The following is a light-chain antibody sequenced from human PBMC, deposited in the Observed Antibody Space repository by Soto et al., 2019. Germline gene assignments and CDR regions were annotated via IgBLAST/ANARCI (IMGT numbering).Light chain of an antibody. CDR2: GAS. J-gene: IGKJ1*01. Sequence: EIVLTQSPGTLSLSPGERATLSCRASQSVTSTYLAWYKHKPGQAPRLLIYGASTRATGITARFSGSGSGTEFTLTISSLQSEDFAVYYCQQYNNWPPSTFGQGTKVDIK. CDR1: QSVTSTY. V-gene: IGKV3-15*01. CDR3: QQYNNWPPST.